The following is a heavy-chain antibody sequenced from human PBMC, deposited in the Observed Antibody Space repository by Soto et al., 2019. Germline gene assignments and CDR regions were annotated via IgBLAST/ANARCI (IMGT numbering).Heavy chain of an antibody. CDR2: IYYSGST. CDR1: GGSISSYY. J-gene: IGHJ3*02. D-gene: IGHD2-15*01. V-gene: IGHV4-59*01. CDR3: ARFADSIVVVVAASGAFDI. Sequence: SETLSLTCTVSGGSISSYYWSWIRQSPGKGLEWIGYIYYSGSTNYNPSLKSRVTISVDTSKNQFSLKLSSVTAADTAVYYCARFADSIVVVVAASGAFDIWGQGTMVTVSS.